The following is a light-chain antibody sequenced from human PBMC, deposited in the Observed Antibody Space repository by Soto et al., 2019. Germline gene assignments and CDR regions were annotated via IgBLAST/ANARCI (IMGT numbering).Light chain of an antibody. Sequence: EIVMTQSPATLSVSPGERATLSCRASQSLSSNLAWYQQKPGQAPRLLIYGASTRATDIPARFSGSGSGTEFTLTISSLQSEDFAVYSCQQYNNWPRTFGQGTKVDI. CDR1: QSLSSN. CDR2: GAS. CDR3: QQYNNWPRT. J-gene: IGKJ1*01. V-gene: IGKV3-15*01.